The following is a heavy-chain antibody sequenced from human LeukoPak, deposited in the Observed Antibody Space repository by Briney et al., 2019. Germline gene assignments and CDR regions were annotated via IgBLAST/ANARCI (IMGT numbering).Heavy chain of an antibody. V-gene: IGHV1-8*02. D-gene: IGHD6-6*01. CDR1: GYSFTSYD. CDR2: MNPNSGNT. J-gene: IGHJ5*02. CDR3: ARGIIADRRGSWFDP. Sequence: GASVKVSCKASGYSFTSYDINWVRQATGQGLEWMGWMNPNSGNTGYAQKFQGRVTLTRNTSITTAYMELSSLRSEDTAVYYCARGIIADRRGSWFDPWGRGTLLTVSS.